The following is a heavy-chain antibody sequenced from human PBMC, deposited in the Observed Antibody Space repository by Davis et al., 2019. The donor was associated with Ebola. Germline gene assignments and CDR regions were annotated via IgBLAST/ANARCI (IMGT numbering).Heavy chain of an antibody. D-gene: IGHD5-12*01. CDR2: TYYSSKWYT. CDR3: ARGWLRGCFDL. V-gene: IGHV6-1*01. Sequence: HSQTLSLTCSIPGDSVPVHSRGWNWIRQSPSRGLDWLGRTYYSSKWYTGYAESVKSRININPDTPKNQFSLQLNSVTPEDTAVYYCARGWLRGCFDLWGQGTLVTVSS. CDR1: GDSVPVHSRG. J-gene: IGHJ4*02.